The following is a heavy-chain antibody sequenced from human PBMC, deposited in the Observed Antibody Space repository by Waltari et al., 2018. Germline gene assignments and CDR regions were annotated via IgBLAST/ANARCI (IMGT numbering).Heavy chain of an antibody. CDR2: ISGSGGST. CDR3: AKVMGFEGFLEWSTPYYFDY. CDR1: GFTFSSYA. D-gene: IGHD3-3*01. V-gene: IGHV3-23*04. J-gene: IGHJ4*02. Sequence: EVQPVESGGGLVQPGGSLRLSCAASGFTFSSYAMSWVRQAPGKGLEWVSAISGSGGSTYYADSVKGRFTISRDNSKNTLYLQMNSLRAEDTAVYYCAKVMGFEGFLEWSTPYYFDYWGQGTLVTVSS.